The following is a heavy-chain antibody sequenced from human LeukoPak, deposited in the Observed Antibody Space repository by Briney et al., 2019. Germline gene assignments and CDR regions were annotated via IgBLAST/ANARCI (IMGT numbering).Heavy chain of an antibody. J-gene: IGHJ6*03. Sequence: SETLSLTCTVSGYSISGGYYWGWIRQPPGKGLEWIGSIYHSGSTYYNPSLKSRVTISVDTSKNQFSLKLSSVTAADTAVYYYARVAVRYYYMDVWGKGTTVTVSS. CDR1: GYSISGGYY. D-gene: IGHD2-15*01. CDR2: IYHSGST. CDR3: ARVAVRYYYMDV. V-gene: IGHV4-38-2*02.